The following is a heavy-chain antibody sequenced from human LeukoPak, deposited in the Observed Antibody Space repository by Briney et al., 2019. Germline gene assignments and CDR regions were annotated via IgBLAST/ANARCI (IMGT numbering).Heavy chain of an antibody. D-gene: IGHD3-16*01. CDR1: GYTFTSYG. J-gene: IGHJ3*02. Sequence: ASVKVSCKASGYTFTSYGISWVRQAPGQGLEWMGWISAYNGNTNYAQKLQGRVTMTTDTSTSTAYMELRSLRSDDTAVYYCAPVVGDPGGGKPHDAFDIWGQGTMVTVSS. CDR2: ISAYNGNT. V-gene: IGHV1-18*01. CDR3: APVVGDPGGGKPHDAFDI.